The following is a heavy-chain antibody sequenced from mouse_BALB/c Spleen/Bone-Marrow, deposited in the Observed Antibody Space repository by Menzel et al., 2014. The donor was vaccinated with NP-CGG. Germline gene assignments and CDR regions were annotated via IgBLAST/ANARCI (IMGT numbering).Heavy chain of an antibody. Sequence: DVKLVESGGGLVKPGGSLKLSCAASGFTLSSYAMSWVRQTPEKRLEWVASISSGGSTYYPDSVKGRFTISRDNARNILYLQMSSLRSEDTAMYYCARGRDYGSSYDAMDYWGQGTSVTVSS. V-gene: IGHV5-6-5*01. CDR2: ISSGGST. CDR3: ARGRDYGSSYDAMDY. CDR1: GFTLSSYA. D-gene: IGHD1-1*01. J-gene: IGHJ4*01.